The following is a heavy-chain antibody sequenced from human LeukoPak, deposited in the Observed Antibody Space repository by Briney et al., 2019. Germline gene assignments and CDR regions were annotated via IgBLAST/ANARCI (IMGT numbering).Heavy chain of an antibody. V-gene: IGHV4-59*01. CDR3: ARVYYGRTYDYWYFDL. CDR1: GGSISGYY. D-gene: IGHD3-10*01. J-gene: IGHJ2*01. CDR2: IFYSGST. Sequence: SGTLSLTCTVSGGSISGYYWSWIRQPPGKGLEWIGYIFYSGSTNYNPSLKSRVTISVDTSKNQFSLKLSSVTAADTAVYFCARVYYGRTYDYWYFDLWGRGTLVTVSS.